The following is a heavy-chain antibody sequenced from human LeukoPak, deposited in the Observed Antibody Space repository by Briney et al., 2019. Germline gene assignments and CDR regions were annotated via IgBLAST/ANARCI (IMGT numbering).Heavy chain of an antibody. CDR3: ARDGAEADYFDY. J-gene: IGHJ4*02. CDR2: IYYSGST. Sequence: PSETLSLTCTVSGGSVSSGSYYWSWIRQPPGKGLEWIVYIYYSGSTNYNPSLKSRVTISVDTSKNQFSLKLSSVTAADTAVYYCARDGAEADYFDYWGQGTLVTVSS. CDR1: GGSVSSGSYY. V-gene: IGHV4-61*01.